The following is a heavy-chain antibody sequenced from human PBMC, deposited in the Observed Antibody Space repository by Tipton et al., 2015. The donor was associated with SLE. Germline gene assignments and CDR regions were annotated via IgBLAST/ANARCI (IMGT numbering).Heavy chain of an antibody. D-gene: IGHD6-19*01. CDR1: GFTLSSYW. V-gene: IGHV3-72*01. CDR3: VRDSGSGWYFDY. CDR2: SRSKASSYTT. Sequence: SLRLSCVASGFTLSSYWMTWVRQAPGKGLAWVGRSRSKASSYTTEYAASVKGRFTVSRDDSKNSLYLQLNSLKTEDTAVYYCVRDSGSGWYFDYWGQGALVTVSS. J-gene: IGHJ4*02.